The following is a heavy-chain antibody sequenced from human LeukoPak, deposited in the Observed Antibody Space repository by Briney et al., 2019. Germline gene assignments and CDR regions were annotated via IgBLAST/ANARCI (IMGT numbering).Heavy chain of an antibody. J-gene: IGHJ4*02. D-gene: IGHD2-15*01. CDR3: AKAGDIVVVVAAFDY. V-gene: IGHV3-30*18. CDR2: ISYDGSNK. CDR1: GFTFSSYG. Sequence: GRSLRLSCAASGFTFSSYGMHWVRQAPGKGLERVAVISYDGSNKYYADSVKGRFTISSDNSKNTLYLQMNTLRAEDTAVYYCAKAGDIVVVVAAFDYWGQGTLVTVSS.